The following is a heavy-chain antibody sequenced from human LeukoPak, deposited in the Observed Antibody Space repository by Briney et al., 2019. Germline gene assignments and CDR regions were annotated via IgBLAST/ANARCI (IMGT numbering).Heavy chain of an antibody. D-gene: IGHD6-19*01. CDR1: GFTFDDYA. J-gene: IGHJ4*02. Sequence: SGGSLRLSCAASGFTFDDYAMHWVRQAPGKGLEWVSLISGDGGSTYYADSVKGRFTISRDNSKNSLYPQMNSLSTEDTALYYCAKGGSGWSYYFDFWGQGTLVTVSS. CDR3: AKGGSGWSYYFDF. V-gene: IGHV3-43*02. CDR2: ISGDGGST.